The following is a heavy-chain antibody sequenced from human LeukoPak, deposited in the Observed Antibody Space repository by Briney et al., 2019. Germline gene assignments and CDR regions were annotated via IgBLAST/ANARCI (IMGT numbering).Heavy chain of an antibody. J-gene: IGHJ4*02. CDR2: IYHSGST. CDR3: ARYPPNDY. CDR1: GDSISSGGYY. V-gene: IGHV4-30-2*01. Sequence: SETLPLTCTVSGDSISSGGYYWSWIRQPPGKGLEWIGYIYHSGSTYYNPSLKSRVTISVDRSKNQFSLKLSSVTAADTAVYYCARYPPNDYWGQGTLVTVSS.